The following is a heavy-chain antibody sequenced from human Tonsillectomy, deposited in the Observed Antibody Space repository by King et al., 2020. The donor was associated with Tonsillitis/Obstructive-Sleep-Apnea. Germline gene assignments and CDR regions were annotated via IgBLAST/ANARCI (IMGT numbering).Heavy chain of an antibody. V-gene: IGHV4-31*03. D-gene: IGHD6-6*01. CDR1: GGSISSGDYY. CDR2: IHYSGST. CDR3: ARKRPTIAARPDYFYYMDV. J-gene: IGHJ6*03. Sequence: VQLQESGPGLVKPSQNLSLTCTVSGGSISSGDYYWSWIRQHPGKGLEWIGYIHYSGSTYYNPSLKSRVTISVDTSKNQFSLKLSSVTAADTAVYYCARKRPTIAARPDYFYYMDVWGKGTTVTVSS.